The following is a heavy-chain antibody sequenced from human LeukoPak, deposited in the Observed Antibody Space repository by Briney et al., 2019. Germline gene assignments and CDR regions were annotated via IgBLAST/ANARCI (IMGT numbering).Heavy chain of an antibody. CDR2: ISGSGGST. CDR3: AKDRYPNYGSGSYYPFDY. V-gene: IGHV3-23*01. J-gene: IGHJ4*02. D-gene: IGHD3-10*01. Sequence: PGGSLRLSCAASGFTFSSYAMSWVRQAPGKGLEWVSAISGSGGSTYYADSVKGRFTISRDNSKNTLYLQMNSLRAEDTAVYCCAKDRYPNYGSGSYYPFDYWGQGTLVTVSS. CDR1: GFTFSSYA.